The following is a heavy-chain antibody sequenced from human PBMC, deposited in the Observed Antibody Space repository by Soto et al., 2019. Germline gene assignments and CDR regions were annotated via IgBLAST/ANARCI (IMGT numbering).Heavy chain of an antibody. CDR2: ISFTGST. D-gene: IGHD5-18*01. V-gene: IGHV4-30-4*01. CDR3: AREFTGYSYGPGEVY. CDR1: GGSISSGDYY. J-gene: IGHJ4*02. Sequence: QVQLQESGPGLVKPSQTLSLTCTVSGGSISSGDYYWNWIRQPPGKGLEWIGYISFTGSTYYNPSPQGRGPLVMGKVQKEFPLGLAPCTSAGKAVYYCAREFTGYSYGPGEVYWGQGTLVTVSS.